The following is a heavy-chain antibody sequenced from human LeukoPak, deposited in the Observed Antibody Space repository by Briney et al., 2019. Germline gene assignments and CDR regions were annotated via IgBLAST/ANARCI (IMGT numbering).Heavy chain of an antibody. Sequence: LTGGSLRLSCAASGFTFSSYWMNWVRQAPGKGLEWVSSISGSGGNTYYADSVKGRFTISRDNSKNTLYLQMDSLRAEDTAVYYCAELGITMIGGVWGKGTTVTISS. D-gene: IGHD3-10*02. CDR2: ISGSGGNT. V-gene: IGHV3-23*01. CDR3: AELGITMIGGV. J-gene: IGHJ6*04. CDR1: GFTFSSYW.